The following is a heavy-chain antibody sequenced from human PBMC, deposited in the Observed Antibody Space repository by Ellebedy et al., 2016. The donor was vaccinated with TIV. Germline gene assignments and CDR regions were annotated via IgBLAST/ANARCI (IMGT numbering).Heavy chain of an antibody. CDR2: ISADGATN. Sequence: PGGSLRLSCAATGFTFDRNAMHWVRQAPGKGLEWVAVISADGATNYHADSVEGRFTISRDNSQNTLYLQMNSLRPEDTAVYFCAKIVYTNRPGSYYYYGMDVWGQGTTVTVSS. D-gene: IGHD3-10*01. J-gene: IGHJ6*02. V-gene: IGHV3-30*18. CDR1: GFTFDRNA. CDR3: AKIVYTNRPGSYYYYGMDV.